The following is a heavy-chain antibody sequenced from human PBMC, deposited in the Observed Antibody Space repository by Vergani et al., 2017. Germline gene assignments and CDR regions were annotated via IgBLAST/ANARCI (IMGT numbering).Heavy chain of an antibody. V-gene: IGHV5-51*01. CDR1: GYSFTNYW. J-gene: IGHJ4*02. CDR2: IHPADSDT. D-gene: IGHD3-22*01. Sequence: EAQLVQSGAEVKKPGESLKISCQISGYSFTNYWIGWVRQMPGKGLEWMGIIHPADSDTRYSPSFQGQVTISVDKSISTAYLQQSSLRASDSAMYYCARLYGRDSSGSKYFDYWGQGTLVTVSS. CDR3: ARLYGRDSSGSKYFDY.